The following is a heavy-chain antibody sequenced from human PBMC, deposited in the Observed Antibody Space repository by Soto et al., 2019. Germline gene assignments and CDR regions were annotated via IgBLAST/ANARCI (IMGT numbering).Heavy chain of an antibody. D-gene: IGHD7-27*01. CDR1: GFTFSTYA. Sequence: PGGSLRLSCAASGFTFSTYAMVWVRQAPGKGLEWVSSISGRGGSTHYTDSVKGRFSVSRDNSKPTMFLQMNSLRAEDTALYYCAKVLRTNWVFENWGPGTLVTVSS. CDR3: AKVLRTNWVFEN. CDR2: ISGRGGST. V-gene: IGHV3-23*01. J-gene: IGHJ4*02.